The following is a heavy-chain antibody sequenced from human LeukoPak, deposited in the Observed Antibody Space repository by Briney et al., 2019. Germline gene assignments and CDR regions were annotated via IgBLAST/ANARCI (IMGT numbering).Heavy chain of an antibody. D-gene: IGHD1-7*01. Sequence: SETLSLTCTVSGGSISSSSYYWGWIRQPPGKGLEWIGNIYYSGSTYYNPSLKSRVTISVDTPRNQFSLKLNSVTAADTAVYYCGRLLTAGITGRWFDPWGQGTLVTVSS. CDR2: IYYSGST. CDR3: GRLLTAGITGRWFDP. V-gene: IGHV4-39*01. CDR1: GGSISSSSYY. J-gene: IGHJ5*02.